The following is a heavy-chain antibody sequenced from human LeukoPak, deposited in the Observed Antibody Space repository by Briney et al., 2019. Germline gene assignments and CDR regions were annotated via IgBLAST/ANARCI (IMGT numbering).Heavy chain of an antibody. CDR1: GYTFTSYG. J-gene: IGHJ3*02. CDR2: ISAYNGNT. V-gene: IGHV1-18*01. D-gene: IGHD6-19*01. CDR3: ARVLYSSGWSDAFDI. Sequence: VASVKVSCTASGYTFTSYGISWVRQAPGQGLEWMGWISAYNGNTNYAQKPQGRVTMTTDTSTSTAYMELRSLRSDDTAVYYCARVLYSSGWSDAFDIWGQGTMVTVSS.